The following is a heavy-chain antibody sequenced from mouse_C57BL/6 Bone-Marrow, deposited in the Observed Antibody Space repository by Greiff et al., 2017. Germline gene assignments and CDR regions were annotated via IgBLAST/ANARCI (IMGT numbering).Heavy chain of an antibody. J-gene: IGHJ1*03. CDR1: GFSFNTYA. V-gene: IGHV10-1*01. D-gene: IGHD1-1*01. CDR2: IRSKSNNYAT. Sequence: VQLKESGGGLVQPKGSLKLSCAASGFSFNTYAMNWVRQAPGKGLEWVARIRSKSNNYATYYADSVKDRFTISRDDSESMLYLQMNNLKTEDTAMYYCVRRYYGPYWYFDVWGTGTTVTVSS. CDR3: VRRYYGPYWYFDV.